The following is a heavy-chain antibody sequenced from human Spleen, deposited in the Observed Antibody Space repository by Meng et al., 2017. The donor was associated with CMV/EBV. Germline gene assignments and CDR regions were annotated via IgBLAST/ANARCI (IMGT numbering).Heavy chain of an antibody. CDR3: AKERQQLVGVYYYYGMDV. CDR2: IWYDGRNS. V-gene: IGHV3-33*06. Sequence: GESLKISCAASGFTFSSYGMHWVRQAPGRGLEWVAIIWYDGRNSYYADSVKGRFANSRDNSKNTLYLEMHSLRAEDTAVYYCAKERQQLVGVYYYYGMDVWGQGTTVTVS. J-gene: IGHJ6*02. D-gene: IGHD6-13*01. CDR1: GFTFSSYG.